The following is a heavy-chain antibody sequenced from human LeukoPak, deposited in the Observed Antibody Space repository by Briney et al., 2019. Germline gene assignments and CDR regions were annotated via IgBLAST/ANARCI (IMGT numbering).Heavy chain of an antibody. Sequence: GGSLRLSCAASGFTFSSYAMHWVRQAPGKGLEYVSAISSNGGSTYYANSVKGRFTISRDNSKNTLYLQMGSLRAEDMAVYYCARGPSRIPVNWFDPWGQGTLVTVSS. J-gene: IGHJ5*02. CDR3: ARGPSRIPVNWFDP. CDR2: ISSNGGST. V-gene: IGHV3-64*01. CDR1: GFTFSSYA. D-gene: IGHD2-15*01.